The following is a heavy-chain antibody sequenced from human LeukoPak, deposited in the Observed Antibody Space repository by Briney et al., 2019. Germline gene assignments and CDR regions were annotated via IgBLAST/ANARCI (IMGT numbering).Heavy chain of an antibody. J-gene: IGHJ4*02. CDR1: GGSISSGDYY. V-gene: IGHV4-30-4*01. CDR3: ARVPYYDILTGYYGGYFDH. D-gene: IGHD3-9*01. Sequence: SETLSLTCTVSGGSISSGDYYWSWIRQPPGKGLEWIGYIYYSGSTYYNPSLKGRVTISVDTSKNQFSLKLSSVTAADTAVYYCARVPYYDILTGYYGGYFDHWGQGTLVTVSS. CDR2: IYYSGST.